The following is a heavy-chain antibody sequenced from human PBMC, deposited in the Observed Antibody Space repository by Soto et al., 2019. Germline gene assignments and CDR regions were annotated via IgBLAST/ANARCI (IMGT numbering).Heavy chain of an antibody. CDR1: GGSFSGYY. CDR3: ARLHGFCISSNCHGHYAMDV. Sequence: SETPSLTCAVYGGSFSGYYWSWIRHPPGKGLEWIGEINHSGSTNYNPSLKSRVTISVDTSKNQFSLKLSSVTAADTAVYYCARLHGFCISSNCHGHYAMDVWGQGTTVTVSS. V-gene: IGHV4-34*01. D-gene: IGHD2-2*01. CDR2: INHSGST. J-gene: IGHJ6*02.